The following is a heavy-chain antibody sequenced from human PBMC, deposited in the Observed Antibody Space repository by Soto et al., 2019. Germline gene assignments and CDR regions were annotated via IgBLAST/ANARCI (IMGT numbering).Heavy chain of an antibody. Sequence: SETLSLTCAVSGGSISSSNWWSWVRQPPGKGLEWIGEIYHSGSTNYTPTLKSRVTISVDKSKNQFSLKLSSVTAADTAVYYCARGLGAMVGPGYYYGMDVWGQGTTVTVSS. V-gene: IGHV4-4*02. J-gene: IGHJ6*02. D-gene: IGHD5-18*01. CDR1: GGSISSSNW. CDR2: IYHSGST. CDR3: ARGLGAMVGPGYYYGMDV.